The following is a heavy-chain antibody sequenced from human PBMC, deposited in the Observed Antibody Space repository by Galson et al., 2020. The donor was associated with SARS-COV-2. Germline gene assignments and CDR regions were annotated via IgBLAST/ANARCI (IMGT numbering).Heavy chain of an antibody. V-gene: IGHV7-4-1*02. D-gene: IGHD3-10*01. CDR1: GYTFTSYA. CDR2: INTNTGNP. J-gene: IGHJ4*02. Sequence: ASVKVSCKASGYTFTSYAMNWVRQAPGQGLEWMGWINTNTGNPTYAQGFTGRFVFSLDTSVSTAYLQISSLKAEDTAVYYCARGSAVLWFGELLQEFDYWGQGTLVTVSS. CDR3: ARGSAVLWFGELLQEFDY.